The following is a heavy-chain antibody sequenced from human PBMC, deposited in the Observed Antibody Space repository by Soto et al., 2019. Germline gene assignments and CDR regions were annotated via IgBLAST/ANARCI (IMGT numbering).Heavy chain of an antibody. V-gene: IGHV3-30-3*01. D-gene: IGHD3-22*01. CDR1: GFTFSSYA. CDR2: ISYDGSNK. Sequence: GGSLRLSCAASGFTFSSYAMHWVRQAPGKGLEWVAVISYDGSNKYYADSVKGRFTISRDNSKNTLYLQMNSLRAEDTAVYYCASNYDSSGVSHFDYWGQGTLVTVSS. CDR3: ASNYDSSGVSHFDY. J-gene: IGHJ4*02.